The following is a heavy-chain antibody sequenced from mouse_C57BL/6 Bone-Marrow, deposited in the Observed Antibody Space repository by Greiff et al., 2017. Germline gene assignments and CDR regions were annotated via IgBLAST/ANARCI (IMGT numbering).Heavy chain of an antibody. CDR2: IHPNSGST. CDR1: GYTFTSYW. D-gene: IGHD1-1*01. J-gene: IGHJ4*01. CDR3: ARGGTVVYYYAMDY. V-gene: IGHV1-64*01. Sequence: QVQLQQPGAELVKPGASVKLSCKASGYTFTSYWMHWVKQRPGQGLEWIGMIHPNSGSTNYNEKFKSKATLTVDKSSSTAYMQLSSLTSEYSAVYYCARGGTVVYYYAMDYWGQGTSGTVSS.